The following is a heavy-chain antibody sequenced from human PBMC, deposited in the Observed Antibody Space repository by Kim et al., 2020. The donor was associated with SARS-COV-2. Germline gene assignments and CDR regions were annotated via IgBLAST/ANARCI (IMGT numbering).Heavy chain of an antibody. J-gene: IGHJ4*02. Sequence: ADSGKGRFTIPRDKSKNTLYLQMNSLRAEDTAVYYCAKAPGGYSGYSDYWGQGTLVTVSS. D-gene: IGHD5-12*01. CDR3: AKAPGGYSGYSDY. V-gene: IGHV3-23*01.